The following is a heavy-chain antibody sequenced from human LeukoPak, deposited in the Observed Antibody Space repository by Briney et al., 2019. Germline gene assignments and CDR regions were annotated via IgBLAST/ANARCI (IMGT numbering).Heavy chain of an antibody. Sequence: GGSLRLSCAASGFTVSSNYMSWVRQAPGKGLEWVSVIYSGGSTYYADSVKGRFTISRDNAKNSLYLQMYSLRAEDTAVYYCAELGITMIGGVWGKGTTVTISS. V-gene: IGHV3-53*01. CDR1: GFTVSSNY. CDR3: AELGITMIGGV. D-gene: IGHD3-10*02. CDR2: IYSGGST. J-gene: IGHJ6*04.